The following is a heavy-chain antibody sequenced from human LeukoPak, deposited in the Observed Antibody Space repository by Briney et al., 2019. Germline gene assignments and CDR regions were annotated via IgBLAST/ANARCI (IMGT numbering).Heavy chain of an antibody. J-gene: IGHJ6*03. CDR2: IYYSGSP. CDR3: ARFQYHFHYMDV. V-gene: IGHV4-31*11. Sequence: SETLSLTCAVSGVSIRSAGYSYYWIRQYSGKGLEWIGHIYYSGSPSYNPSLKSRVTMSVDTSKNQFSLKLSSVTAADTAVYYCARFQYHFHYMDVWGKGTTVTVSS. CDR1: GVSIRSAGYS.